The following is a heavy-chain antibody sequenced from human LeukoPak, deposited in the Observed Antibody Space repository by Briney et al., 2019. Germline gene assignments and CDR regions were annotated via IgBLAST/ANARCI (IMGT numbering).Heavy chain of an antibody. Sequence: GGSLRLSCAASQFTFSNYAMSWVRQAPGKGLEWVSAISGSGNTTYFGDSVTGRFTISRDNPKNTVYLQMNSLSAEDTAVYYCARDVMKYQLLSFFDLWGRGTVVTVSS. CDR3: ARDVMKYQLLSFFDL. CDR1: QFTFSNYA. J-gene: IGHJ2*01. CDR2: ISGSGNTT. V-gene: IGHV3-23*01. D-gene: IGHD2-2*01.